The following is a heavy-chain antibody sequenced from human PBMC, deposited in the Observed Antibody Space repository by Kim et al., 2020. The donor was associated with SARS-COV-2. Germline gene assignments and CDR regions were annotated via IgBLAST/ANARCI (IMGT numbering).Heavy chain of an antibody. V-gene: IGHV3-23*01. Sequence: GGSLRLSCAASGFTFSSYAMSWVRQAPGKGLEWVSAISGSGGSTYYADSVKGRFTISRDNSKNTLYLQMNSLRAEDTAVYYCAKDGASPYYYDSSGYGWFDYWGQGTLVTVSS. J-gene: IGHJ4*02. CDR1: GFTFSSYA. D-gene: IGHD3-22*01. CDR2: ISGSGGST. CDR3: AKDGASPYYYDSSGYGWFDY.